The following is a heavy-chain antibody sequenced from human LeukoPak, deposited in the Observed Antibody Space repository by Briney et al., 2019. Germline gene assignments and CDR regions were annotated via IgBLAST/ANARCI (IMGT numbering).Heavy chain of an antibody. CDR2: ISSSSSTM. V-gene: IGHV3-48*04. CDR3: AKVDYCSGGSCHSGGYGMDV. J-gene: IGHJ6*02. Sequence: GGSLRLSCAASGFSLSYYSMNWVRQAPGKGLEWVSYISSSSSTMYYADSVKGRFTISRDNAKNSMYLQMNSLRVEDTAVYYCAKVDYCSGGSCHSGGYGMDVWGQGTTVTVSS. CDR1: GFSLSYYS. D-gene: IGHD2-15*01.